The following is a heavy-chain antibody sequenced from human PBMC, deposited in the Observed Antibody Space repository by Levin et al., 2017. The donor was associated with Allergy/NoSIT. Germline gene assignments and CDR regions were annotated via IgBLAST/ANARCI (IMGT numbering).Heavy chain of an antibody. CDR1: GFIFSTYS. V-gene: IGHV3-48*02. D-gene: IGHD3-16*01. CDR3: ARDWAYAFDY. J-gene: IGHJ4*02. CDR2: VGSTSSII. Sequence: GGSLRLSCAASGFIFSTYSMNWVRQAPGKGLEWVSYVGSTSSIISYADSVRGRFTISRDNAKNSVFLQMNSLRDEDTAVYYCARDWAYAFDYWGQGTLVTVSS.